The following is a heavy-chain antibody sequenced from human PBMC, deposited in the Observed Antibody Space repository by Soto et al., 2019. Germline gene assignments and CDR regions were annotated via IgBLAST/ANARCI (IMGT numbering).Heavy chain of an antibody. V-gene: IGHV1-69*06. CDR1: GGTFSSYA. Sequence: VASVKVSCKASGGTFSSYAISWVRQAPGQGLEWMGGIIPIFGTANYAQKFQGRVTITADKSTSTAYMELSSLRSEDTAVYYCASSPVLVQLERTFDYWGQGTLVTVSS. D-gene: IGHD1-1*01. CDR3: ASSPVLVQLERTFDY. CDR2: IIPIFGTA. J-gene: IGHJ4*02.